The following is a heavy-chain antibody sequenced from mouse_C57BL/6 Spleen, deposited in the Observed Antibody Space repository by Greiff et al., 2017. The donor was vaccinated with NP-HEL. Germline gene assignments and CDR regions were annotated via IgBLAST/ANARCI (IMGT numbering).Heavy chain of an antibody. D-gene: IGHD2-5*01. CDR3: ARTHYSNFDYAMDY. V-gene: IGHV1-4*01. CDR1: GYTFTSYT. CDR2: INPSSGYT. Sequence: QVQLKESGAELARPGASVKMSCKASGYTFTSYTMHWVKQRPGQGLEWIGYINPSSGYTKYNQKFKDKATLTADKSSSTAYMQLSSLTSEDSAVYYCARTHYSNFDYAMDYWGQGTSVTVSS. J-gene: IGHJ4*01.